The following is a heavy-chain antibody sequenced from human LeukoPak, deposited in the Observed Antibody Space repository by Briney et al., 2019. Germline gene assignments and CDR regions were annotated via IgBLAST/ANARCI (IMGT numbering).Heavy chain of an antibody. D-gene: IGHD3-9*01. Sequence: GGSLRLSCAASEFTFSDYYMSWIRQAPGKGLEWVSYISSSSSYTNYADSVKGRFTISRDNAKNSLYLQMNSLRAEDTAVYYCARTNYDILAGPFYGMDVWGKGTTVTVSS. J-gene: IGHJ6*04. CDR3: ARTNYDILAGPFYGMDV. CDR1: EFTFSDYY. V-gene: IGHV3-11*06. CDR2: ISSSSSYT.